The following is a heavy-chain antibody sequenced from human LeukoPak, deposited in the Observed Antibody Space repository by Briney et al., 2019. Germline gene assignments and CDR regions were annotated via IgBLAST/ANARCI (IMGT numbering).Heavy chain of an antibody. D-gene: IGHD1-26*01. Sequence: GRSLRLSCAASGFTFSSYAMHWVRQAPGKGLEWVAVISYDGSNKYYADSVKGRFTISRDNSKNTLYLQMNSLRAEDTAVYYCARDSGYRGSYYFDYWGQGTLVTVPS. V-gene: IGHV3-30-3*01. J-gene: IGHJ4*02. CDR3: ARDSGYRGSYYFDY. CDR2: ISYDGSNK. CDR1: GFTFSSYA.